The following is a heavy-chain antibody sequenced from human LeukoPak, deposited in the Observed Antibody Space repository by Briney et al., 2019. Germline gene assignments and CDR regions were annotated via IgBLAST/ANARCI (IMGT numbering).Heavy chain of an antibody. D-gene: IGHD5-18*01. Sequence: SETLSLTCAVSGGSISSNNWWIWVRQFPEEGLEWIGEIYHDGSTNYNPSLKSRVTISMDKSKNQLSLKLNFVTAADTAVYYCARDRGGYTYSHDYWGQGTLVTVSS. V-gene: IGHV4-4*02. J-gene: IGHJ4*02. CDR1: GGSISSNNW. CDR2: IYHDGST. CDR3: ARDRGGYTYSHDY.